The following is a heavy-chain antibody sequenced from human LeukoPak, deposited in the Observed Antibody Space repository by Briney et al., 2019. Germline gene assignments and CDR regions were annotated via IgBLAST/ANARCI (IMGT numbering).Heavy chain of an antibody. CDR1: GYTFTGYY. Sequence: ASVTVSCKASGYTFTGYYMHWVRQAPGQGLEWMGWINPNSGGTNYAQKFQGRVTMTRDTSISTAYMELSRLRSDDTAVYYCARTYCSSTSCPGDYYYYGMDVWGQGTTVTVSS. D-gene: IGHD2-2*01. V-gene: IGHV1-2*02. J-gene: IGHJ6*02. CDR3: ARTYCSSTSCPGDYYYYGMDV. CDR2: INPNSGGT.